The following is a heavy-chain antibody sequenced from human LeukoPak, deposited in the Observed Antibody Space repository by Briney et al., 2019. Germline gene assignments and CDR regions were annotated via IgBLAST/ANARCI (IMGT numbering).Heavy chain of an antibody. V-gene: IGHV1-69*04. CDR3: ASLSGSYSYYFDY. CDR2: IIPILGIA. D-gene: IGHD1-26*01. J-gene: IGHJ4*02. CDR1: GGTFSSYA. Sequence: SVKVSCKASGGTFSSYAISWVRQAPGQGLEWMGRIIPILGIANYAQKFQGRVAITVDKSTSTAYMELSSLRSEDTAVYYCASLSGSYSYYFDYWGQGTLVTVSS.